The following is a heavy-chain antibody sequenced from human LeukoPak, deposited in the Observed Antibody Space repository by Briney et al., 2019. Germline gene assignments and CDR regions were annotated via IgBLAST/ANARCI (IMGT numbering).Heavy chain of an antibody. V-gene: IGHV1-18*01. CDR1: GYTFTCYG. J-gene: IGHJ4*02. CDR3: ARGRIAAGTVGVVSAF. Sequence: ASVKVSCKASGYTFTCYGISWVRQAPGQGLEWMGGISAYNGNTNYAQKVQGRVTMTTDTSTSTAYMELRSLRSDDTAVYYCARGRIAAGTVGVVSAFWGQGTLVTVSS. CDR2: ISAYNGNT. D-gene: IGHD6-13*01.